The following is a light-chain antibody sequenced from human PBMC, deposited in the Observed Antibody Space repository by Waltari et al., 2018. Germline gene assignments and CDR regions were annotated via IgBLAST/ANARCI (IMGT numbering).Light chain of an antibody. CDR2: KTS. CDR3: QQYNDYSPWT. V-gene: IGKV1-5*03. CDR1: QTIYSW. Sequence: DIQMTQSPSTLSASVGDRVTITCRPRQTIYSWLAWYQQKPGKAPKLLIYKTSSLESGVPSRFSGSGSGTEFTLTISSLQPDDSATYYCQQYNDYSPWTFGQGTKVEIK. J-gene: IGKJ1*01.